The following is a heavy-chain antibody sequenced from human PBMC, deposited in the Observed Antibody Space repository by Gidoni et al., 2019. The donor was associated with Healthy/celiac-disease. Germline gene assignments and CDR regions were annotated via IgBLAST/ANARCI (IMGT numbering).Heavy chain of an antibody. CDR2: ISSSSSYI. CDR3: ARGQSGSYLA. V-gene: IGHV3-21*01. CDR1: GFTFSSYS. D-gene: IGHD1-26*01. J-gene: IGHJ5*02. Sequence: EVQLLESGGVLVKPGGSLRPSCAASGFTFSSYSLNWVRKAPGKGLDWASSISSSSSYIYYADSVKGRFNISRDNAKNSLYLQMNSLRAEDTAVYYCARGQSGSYLAWGQGTLVTVSS.